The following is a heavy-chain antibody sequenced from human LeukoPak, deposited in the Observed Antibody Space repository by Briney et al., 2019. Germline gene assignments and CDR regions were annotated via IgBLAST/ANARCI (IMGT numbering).Heavy chain of an antibody. CDR3: ARGLGVQWELPPHDY. CDR2: ISAYNGNT. V-gene: IGHV1-18*04. J-gene: IGHJ4*02. D-gene: IGHD1-26*01. Sequence: ASVKVSCKASGYTFTSYYMHWVRQAPGQGLEWMGWISAYNGNTNYAQKLQGRVTMTTDTSTSTAYMELRSLRSDDTAVYYCARGLGVQWELPPHDYWGQGTLVTVSS. CDR1: GYTFTSYY.